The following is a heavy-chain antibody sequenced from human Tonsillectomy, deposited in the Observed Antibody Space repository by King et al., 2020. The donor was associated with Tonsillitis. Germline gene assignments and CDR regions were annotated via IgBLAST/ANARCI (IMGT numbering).Heavy chain of an antibody. D-gene: IGHD6-13*01. V-gene: IGHV3-30*18. Sequence: QVQLVESGGGLVQPGRSLRLSCAGSRFTFSSSGMHWVRQAPGKGLEWVAVISHDGSEKYYADSVKGRFTISRDNSKNALYLKMNSLRPEDSALYYCAKDRGWIAAPDVWGQGTLVTVTS. CDR1: RFTFSSSG. CDR3: AKDRGWIAAPDV. CDR2: ISHDGSEK. J-gene: IGHJ4*02.